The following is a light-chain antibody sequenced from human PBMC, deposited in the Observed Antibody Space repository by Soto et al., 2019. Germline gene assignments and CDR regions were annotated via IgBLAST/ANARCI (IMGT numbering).Light chain of an antibody. CDR1: SSNIGSNY. V-gene: IGLV1-47*01. CDR2: RNN. J-gene: IGLJ2*01. Sequence: QSVLTQPPSASGTPGPRVTITCSGSSSNIGSNYVYWYQQLPGTAPKLLIYRNNQRPSGVPDRFSGSKSGTSASLAISGLRSDGEADYYCAAWFDRLSVLFGGGTKLTVL. CDR3: AAWFDRLSVL.